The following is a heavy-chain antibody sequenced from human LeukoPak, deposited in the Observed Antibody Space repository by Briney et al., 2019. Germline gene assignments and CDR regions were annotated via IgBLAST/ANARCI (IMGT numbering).Heavy chain of an antibody. V-gene: IGHV3-48*03. Sequence: GGSLRLSCAASGFTFSSYEMNWVRQAPGKGLEGVSYISSSGSTIYYADSVKGRVTISRYNAKNSLYLQMNSLRAEDTAVYYCARGTIAAAGTNLDYWGQGTLVTVSS. D-gene: IGHD6-13*01. J-gene: IGHJ4*02. CDR2: ISSSGSTI. CDR1: GFTFSSYE. CDR3: ARGTIAAAGTNLDY.